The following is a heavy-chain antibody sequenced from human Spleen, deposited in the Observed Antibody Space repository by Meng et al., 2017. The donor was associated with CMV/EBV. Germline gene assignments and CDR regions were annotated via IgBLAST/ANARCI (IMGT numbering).Heavy chain of an antibody. J-gene: IGHJ4*02. D-gene: IGHD3-3*01. CDR1: GGSFSDYR. CDR2: INHSGNT. Sequence: LTCAVYGGSFSDYRWSWIRQPPGKGLEWNGEINHSGNTNYNPSLESRVTISADMSRNQFSLKLNSVTAADTAVYYCARTVEWSHFDYWGQGTLVTVSS. V-gene: IGHV4-34*01. CDR3: ARTVEWSHFDY.